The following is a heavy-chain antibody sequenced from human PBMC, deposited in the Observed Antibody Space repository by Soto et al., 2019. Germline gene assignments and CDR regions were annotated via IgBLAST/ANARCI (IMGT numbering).Heavy chain of an antibody. J-gene: IGHJ4*02. CDR3: ARSPRPTGTTLYYFDS. CDR1: GYTLTSFY. Sequence: ASVKVSCKASGYTLTSFYMHWMRQAPAQGLEWMGVIDPSAGSTTYAQKFKGRVRMTTDTFTSTVFVELSSLRSEDTAVYYCARSPRPTGTTLYYFDSWRERTLVTVSS. V-gene: IGHV1-46*01. CDR2: IDPSAGST. D-gene: IGHD1-1*01.